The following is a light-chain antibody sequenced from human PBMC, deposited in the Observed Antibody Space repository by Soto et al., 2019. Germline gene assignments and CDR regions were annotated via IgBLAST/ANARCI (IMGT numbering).Light chain of an antibody. CDR1: SSDFGNYNL. CDR3: CSFRSSNPHV. V-gene: IGLV2-23*02. CDR2: EVN. Sequence: QSALTQPASVSGSPGQSITISCTGTSSDFGNYNLVSWYLQHPGKVPKLILFEVNKRPSGFSGRFSGSKSGNTASLTISGLKADDEADYYCCSFRSSNPHVFGAGTKVTVL. J-gene: IGLJ1*01.